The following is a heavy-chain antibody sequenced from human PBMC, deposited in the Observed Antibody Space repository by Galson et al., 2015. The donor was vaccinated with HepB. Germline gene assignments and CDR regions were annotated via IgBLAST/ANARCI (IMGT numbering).Heavy chain of an antibody. CDR1: GFTVSSNY. V-gene: IGHV3-66*01. D-gene: IGHD3-22*01. CDR2: IYSGGST. CDR3: ARALYYDSSGYYFGY. J-gene: IGHJ4*02. Sequence: SLRLSCAASGFTVSSNYMSWVRQAPGKGLEWVSVIYSGGSTYYADSVKGRSTISRDNSKNTLYLQMNSLRAEDTAVYYCARALYYDSSGYYFGYWGQGTLVTVSS.